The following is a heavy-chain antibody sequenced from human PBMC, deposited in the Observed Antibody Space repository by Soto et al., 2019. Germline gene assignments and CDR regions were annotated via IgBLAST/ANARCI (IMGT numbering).Heavy chain of an antibody. D-gene: IGHD1-7*01. CDR3: ATLPRNWNYVFDY. J-gene: IGHJ4*02. CDR2: IGSTGSVT. Sequence: GGSLRLSCAASGFTFSAYSMNWVRQAPGKGLEWVSFIGSTGSVTHYADSVMGRSTISRDNARNSLYLQMNSLRAEDTAVYYCATLPRNWNYVFDYWGQGTLVTVSS. V-gene: IGHV3-48*04. CDR1: GFTFSAYS.